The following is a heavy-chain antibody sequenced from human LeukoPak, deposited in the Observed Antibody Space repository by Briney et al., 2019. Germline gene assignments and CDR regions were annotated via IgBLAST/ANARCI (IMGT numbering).Heavy chain of an antibody. Sequence: PSETLSLTCTVSGGSISSSSYYWGWIRQPPGKGLEWIGSIYYSGSTYYNPSLKSRVIISVDTSKNQFSLKLSSVTAADTAVYYCARDVSGYAWFDPWGQGTLVTVSS. CDR3: ARDVSGYAWFDP. CDR2: IYYSGST. V-gene: IGHV4-39*02. CDR1: GGSISSSSYY. J-gene: IGHJ5*02. D-gene: IGHD3-22*01.